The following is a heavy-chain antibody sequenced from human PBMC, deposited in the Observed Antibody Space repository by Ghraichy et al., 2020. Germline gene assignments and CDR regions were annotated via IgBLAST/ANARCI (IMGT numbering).Heavy chain of an antibody. V-gene: IGHV3-48*01. Sequence: GGSLRLSCAASGFTLSTYALNWVRQAPGKWLEWISYISSSGGTIYYADSVKGRFTISRDNAKNSLYLQMNSLRAEETAMYYCARSPRTSDTFDIWGRGTMVTVSS. CDR2: ISSSGGTI. J-gene: IGHJ3*02. CDR1: GFTLSTYA. D-gene: IGHD1-14*01. CDR3: ARSPRTSDTFDI.